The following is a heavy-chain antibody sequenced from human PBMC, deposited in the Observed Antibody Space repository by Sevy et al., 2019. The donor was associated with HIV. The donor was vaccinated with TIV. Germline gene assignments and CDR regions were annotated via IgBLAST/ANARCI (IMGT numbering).Heavy chain of an antibody. D-gene: IGHD3-16*01. CDR1: GFTFSSYG. CDR2: ISYDGSNK. CDR3: APARGGDYYFGY. J-gene: IGHJ4*02. Sequence: GGSLRLSCAASGFTFSSYGMHWVRQAPGKGLEWVAVISYDGSNKYYADSVKGRFTISRDNSKNTLYLQMNSLRAEDTAVYYCAPARGGDYYFGYWGQGTLVTVSS. V-gene: IGHV3-30*03.